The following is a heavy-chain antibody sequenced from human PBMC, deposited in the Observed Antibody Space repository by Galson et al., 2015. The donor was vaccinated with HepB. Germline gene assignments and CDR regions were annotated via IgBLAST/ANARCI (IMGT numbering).Heavy chain of an antibody. D-gene: IGHD3-22*01. CDR3: ARFYYDSSGSQTYYYYGMDV. Sequence: SLRLSCAASGFTVSSNYMSWVRQAPGKGLEWVSVIYSGGSTYYADSVKGRFTISRDNSKNTLYLQMNSLRAEGTAVYYCARFYYDSSGSQTYYYYGMDVWGQGTTVTVSS. V-gene: IGHV3-66*01. J-gene: IGHJ6*02. CDR1: GFTVSSNY. CDR2: IYSGGST.